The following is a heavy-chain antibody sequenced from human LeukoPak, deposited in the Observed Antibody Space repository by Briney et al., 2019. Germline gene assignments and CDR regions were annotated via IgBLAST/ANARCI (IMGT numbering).Heavy chain of an antibody. D-gene: IGHD3-22*01. CDR2: INHSGST. CDR1: GGSFSGYY. J-gene: IGHJ5*02. Sequence: PSETLSLTCAVYGGSFSGYYWSWIRQPPGKGLEWIGEINHSGSTNYNPSLKSRVTISVDTSKNQFSLKLSSVTAADTAVYYCARHAGGYYKNWFDPWGQGTLVTVSS. CDR3: ARHAGGYYKNWFDP. V-gene: IGHV4-34*01.